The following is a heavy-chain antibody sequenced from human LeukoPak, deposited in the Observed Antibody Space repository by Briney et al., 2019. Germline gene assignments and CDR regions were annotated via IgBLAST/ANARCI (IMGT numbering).Heavy chain of an antibody. D-gene: IGHD6-19*01. J-gene: IGHJ4*02. CDR3: ARDLTMLAASVAGLFDY. V-gene: IGHV3-30-3*01. CDR1: GFTFSSYA. Sequence: GGSLRLSCAASGFTFSSYAMHWVRQAPGKGLEWVAVISYDGSNKYYADSVKGRFTISRDNSKNTLYLQMNSLRAEDTAVYYCARDLTMLAASVAGLFDYWGQGTLVTVSS. CDR2: ISYDGSNK.